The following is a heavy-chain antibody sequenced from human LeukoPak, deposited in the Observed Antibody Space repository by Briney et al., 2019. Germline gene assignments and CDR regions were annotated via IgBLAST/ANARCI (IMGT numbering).Heavy chain of an antibody. V-gene: IGHV4-38-2*02. D-gene: IGHD3-22*01. Sequence: SETLSLTCTVSGGSISSGYYWGWIRQPPGKGLEWIGNIYHSGSTYYNPSLNSRVTISVDTSKNQFSLKLSSVTAADTAVYYCGRPLSYYSDSSGDDAFDIWGQGTTVTVSS. CDR2: IYHSGST. CDR1: GGSISSGYY. J-gene: IGHJ3*02. CDR3: GRPLSYYSDSSGDDAFDI.